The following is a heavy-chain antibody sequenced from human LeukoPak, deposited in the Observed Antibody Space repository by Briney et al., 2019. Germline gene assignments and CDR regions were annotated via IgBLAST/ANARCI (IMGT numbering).Heavy chain of an antibody. V-gene: IGHV3-43D*03. CDR3: AKANRAGSAYYYYYYMDV. CDR2: ISWDGGGT. D-gene: IGHD3-10*01. CDR1: GFTFDDYA. J-gene: IGHJ6*03. Sequence: GGSLRLSCAASGFTFDDYAMHWVRQAPGKGLEWVSLISWDGGGTYYADSVKGRFTISRDNSKNSLYLQMNSLRAEDTALYYCAKANRAGSAYYYYYYMDVWGKGTTVTVSS.